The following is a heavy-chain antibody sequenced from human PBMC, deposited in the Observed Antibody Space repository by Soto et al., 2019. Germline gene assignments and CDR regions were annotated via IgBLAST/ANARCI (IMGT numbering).Heavy chain of an antibody. Sequence: SETLSLTCAVSGDSVRSSNWWTWVRQSPGKGLEWIGEIYHLGGTNYNPSLKSRVTISVDMAKNQVSLKLSCVTAADTAVYYCATMKKPRGYYYGLNVWGQGTTVTVSS. CDR3: ATMKKPRGYYYGLNV. V-gene: IGHV4-4*02. CDR1: GDSVRSSNW. J-gene: IGHJ6*02. CDR2: IYHLGGT.